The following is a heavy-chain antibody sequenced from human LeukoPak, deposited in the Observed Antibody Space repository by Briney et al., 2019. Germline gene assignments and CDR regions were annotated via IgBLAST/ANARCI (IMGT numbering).Heavy chain of an antibody. CDR1: GGSISSSSYY. D-gene: IGHD3-9*01. J-gene: IGHJ4*02. Sequence: PSETLSLTCTVSGGSISSSSYYWGWIRQPPGKGLEWIGSIYYSGSTYYNPSLKSRVTISVDTSKNQFSLKLSSVTAADTAVYYCAREPYFDWLSYFDYWGQGTLVTVSS. CDR2: IYYSGST. CDR3: AREPYFDWLSYFDY. V-gene: IGHV4-39*07.